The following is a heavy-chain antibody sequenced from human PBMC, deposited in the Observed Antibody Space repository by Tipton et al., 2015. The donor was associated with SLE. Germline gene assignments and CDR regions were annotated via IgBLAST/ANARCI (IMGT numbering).Heavy chain of an antibody. CDR1: GFTFSSYG. Sequence: QLVQSGGGVVQPGRSLRLSCAASGFTFSSYGMHWVRQAPGKGLEWVAVIWYDGSNKYYADSVKGRFTISRDNSKNTLYLQMNSLRAEDTAVYYCARRRGDYVWGIHAFDIWGQGTMVTVSS. J-gene: IGHJ3*02. CDR2: IWYDGSNK. V-gene: IGHV3-33*01. CDR3: ARRRGDYVWGIHAFDI. D-gene: IGHD3-16*01.